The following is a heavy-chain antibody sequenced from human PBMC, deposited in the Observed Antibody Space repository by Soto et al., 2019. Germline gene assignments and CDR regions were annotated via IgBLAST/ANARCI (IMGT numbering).Heavy chain of an antibody. CDR1: GGSIRSVVYY. V-gene: IGHV4-31*11. Sequence: SETLSLTCAVSGGSIRSVVYYWSWLRQLPGKGLEWLGYISYRGSTYSNPSLKSRVSLSLDTDQETLSLKLASVSAAETAVYYCARMEEQGNLHEYFEYWGQGPLVTVT. D-gene: IGHD1-1*01. CDR3: ARMEEQGNLHEYFEY. J-gene: IGHJ4*02. CDR2: ISYRGST.